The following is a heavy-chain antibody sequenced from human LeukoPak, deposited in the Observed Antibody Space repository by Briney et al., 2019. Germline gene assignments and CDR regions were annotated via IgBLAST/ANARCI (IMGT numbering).Heavy chain of an antibody. V-gene: IGHV3-11*01. CDR2: ISSSGSTI. Sequence: GGSLRLSCAASGFTFSDYYMSWIRQAPGKGLEWVSYISSSGSTIYYADSVKGRFTISRDNAKNSLYLQMNSLRAEDTAVYYCARGGTYYDILTGDQSYNWFDPWGQGTLVTVSS. J-gene: IGHJ5*02. D-gene: IGHD3-9*01. CDR3: ARGGTYYDILTGDQSYNWFDP. CDR1: GFTFSDYY.